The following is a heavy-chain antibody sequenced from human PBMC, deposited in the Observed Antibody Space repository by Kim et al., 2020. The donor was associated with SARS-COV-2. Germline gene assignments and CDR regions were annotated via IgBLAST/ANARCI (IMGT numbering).Heavy chain of an antibody. J-gene: IGHJ4*02. CDR1: GYSFTGYY. V-gene: IGHV1-2*02. CDR3: ARRDTNGYLDY. Sequence: ASVKVSCKASGYSFTGYYIHWVRQAPGQGLEWMGWINPDGGGTKYAQKFQDRVIMTRDTSINTAYMEVSRLRSDDTAVYYCARRDTNGYLDYWGQGTLVTVSS. D-gene: IGHD2-8*01. CDR2: INPDGGGT.